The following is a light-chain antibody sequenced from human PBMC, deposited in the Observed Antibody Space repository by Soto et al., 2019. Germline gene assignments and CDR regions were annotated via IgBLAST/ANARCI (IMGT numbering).Light chain of an antibody. J-gene: IGKJ1*01. CDR1: QSISSW. CDR3: QQYKSYSGT. V-gene: IGKV1-5*03. Sequence: DIQMTQSPSTLSASVGDRVTITCRASQSISSWLAWYQHKPGKDPKLLSYKASSLESGVPSRFSGSGSGTEFTLTISSLQPDDFATYYCQQYKSYSGTFGQGTKGEIK. CDR2: KAS.